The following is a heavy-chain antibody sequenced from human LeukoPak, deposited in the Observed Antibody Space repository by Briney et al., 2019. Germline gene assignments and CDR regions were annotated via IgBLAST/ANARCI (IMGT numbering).Heavy chain of an antibody. CDR2: TYYRSKWYN. V-gene: IGHV6-1*01. Sequence: SQTLSLTCAISGDSVSSNSAAWNRIRQSPSRGLEWLGRTYYRSKWYNDYAVSVKSRITINPDTSKNQFSLQLNSVTPEDTAVYYCAREGGPYTNGNWYFDLWGRGTLVTVSS. CDR3: AREGGPYTNGNWYFDL. CDR1: GDSVSSNSAA. J-gene: IGHJ2*01. D-gene: IGHD1-1*01.